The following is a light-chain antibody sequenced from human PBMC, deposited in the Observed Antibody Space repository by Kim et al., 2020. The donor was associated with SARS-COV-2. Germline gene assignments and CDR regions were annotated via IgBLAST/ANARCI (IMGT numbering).Light chain of an antibody. V-gene: IGKV3-20*01. CDR1: LPVRISQ. Sequence: SPGERATLSCRANLPVRISQLAWYQQKPGQAPRLLIYGASKRAAGIPDRFSGSGSETDFTLNISGLEAEDFALYYCQQYSKSPWTFGQGTKVDIK. J-gene: IGKJ1*01. CDR2: GAS. CDR3: QQYSKSPWT.